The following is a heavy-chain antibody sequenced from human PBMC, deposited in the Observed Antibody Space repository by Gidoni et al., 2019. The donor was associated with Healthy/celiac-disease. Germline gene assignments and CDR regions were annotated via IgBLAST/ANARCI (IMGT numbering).Heavy chain of an antibody. CDR3: AKDPYYYDEGPNY. CDR2: ISGSGGST. V-gene: IGHV3-23*01. Sequence: EVQLLASGGGLVQPGGSLRLSCAASGFTFSSYAMSWVRQAPGKGLGWVSAISGSGGSTYYADSVKGRFTISRDNSKNTLYLQMNSLRAEDTAVYYCAKDPYYYDEGPNYWGQGTLVTVSS. D-gene: IGHD3-22*01. J-gene: IGHJ4*02. CDR1: GFTFSSYA.